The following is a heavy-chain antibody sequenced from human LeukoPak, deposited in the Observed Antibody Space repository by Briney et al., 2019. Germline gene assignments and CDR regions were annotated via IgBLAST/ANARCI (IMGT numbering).Heavy chain of an antibody. D-gene: IGHD3-10*01. CDR2: IKEDGSEI. J-gene: IGHJ4*02. V-gene: IGHV3-7*01. CDR3: ARDRTGEQQIR. Sequence: SGGSLRLSCAASGFTFSNYDMNWVRQAPGKGLEWVANIKEDGSEIYYVDVVKGRFTISRDNANNSLYLQMNSLGAEDTAVYYCARDRTGEQQIRWGQGTLVTVSS. CDR1: GFTFSNYD.